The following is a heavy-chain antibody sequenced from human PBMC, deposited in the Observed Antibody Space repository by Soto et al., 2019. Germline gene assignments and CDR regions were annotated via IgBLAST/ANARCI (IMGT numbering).Heavy chain of an antibody. J-gene: IGHJ4*02. CDR1: GFTLSSYA. CDR2: ISYDGSNK. CDR3: AKDLCGGSCYSGDY. Sequence: XGSLILSCAAAGFTLSSYAMHSVRQAPGKGLDWVAVISYDGSNKYYADSVKGRFTISRDNSKNTLYLQMNSLRAEDTAVYYCAKDLCGGSCYSGDYWGQETLVTVSS. V-gene: IGHV3-30*18. D-gene: IGHD2-15*01.